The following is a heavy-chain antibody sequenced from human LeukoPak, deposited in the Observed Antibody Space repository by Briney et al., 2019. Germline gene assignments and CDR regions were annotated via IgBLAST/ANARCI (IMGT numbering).Heavy chain of an antibody. Sequence: GGSLRLSCAASGFTFSSYSMNWVRQAPGEGLEWVSSISSSSSYIYYADSVKGRFTISRDNAKNSLYLQMNSLRAEDTAVYYCARGQQLDEGWFDPWGQGTLVTVSS. V-gene: IGHV3-21*01. CDR1: GFTFSSYS. CDR2: ISSSSSYI. CDR3: ARGQQLDEGWFDP. D-gene: IGHD6-13*01. J-gene: IGHJ5*02.